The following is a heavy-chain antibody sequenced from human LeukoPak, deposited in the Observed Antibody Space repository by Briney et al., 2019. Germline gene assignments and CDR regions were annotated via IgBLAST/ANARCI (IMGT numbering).Heavy chain of an antibody. V-gene: IGHV3-21*01. CDR2: ISKGSGYI. J-gene: IGHJ6*04. CDR3: AELGITMIGGV. Sequence: GGSLRLSCAGSGFTFSNYSLNWVRQTPGKGLEWVSSISKGSGYIYQTDSVKGRFTISRDNDKNSLFLQMNSLRAEDTAVYYCAELGITMIGGVWGKGTTVTISS. CDR1: GFTFSNYS. D-gene: IGHD3-10*02.